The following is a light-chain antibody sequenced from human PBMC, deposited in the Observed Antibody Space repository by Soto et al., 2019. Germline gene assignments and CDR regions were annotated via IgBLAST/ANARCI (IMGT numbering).Light chain of an antibody. V-gene: IGKV3-11*01. Sequence: EIVLTQSPATLSLSPGERATLSCRASQSVSSYLAWYQQKPGQAPRLLIYDASNRATGIPARFSGSGSGTDFTLTISSPEPEDFAVYYCQQRRNWPPVTFGGGTKVEIK. CDR1: QSVSSY. J-gene: IGKJ4*01. CDR3: QQRRNWPPVT. CDR2: DAS.